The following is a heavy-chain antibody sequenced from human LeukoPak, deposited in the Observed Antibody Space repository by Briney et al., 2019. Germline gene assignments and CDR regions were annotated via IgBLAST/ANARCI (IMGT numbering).Heavy chain of an antibody. Sequence: GGSLRLSCAASGFTFSSYWMSWVRQAPGKGLEWVANIKQDGSEKYYVDSVKGRFTISRDNAKNSLYLQMNSLRAEDTAVYYCARDFDVGYCTGGSCYSGFDHWGQGTLVTVSS. CDR1: GFTFSSYW. J-gene: IGHJ4*02. D-gene: IGHD2-15*01. CDR2: IKQDGSEK. V-gene: IGHV3-7*01. CDR3: ARDFDVGYCTGGSCYSGFDH.